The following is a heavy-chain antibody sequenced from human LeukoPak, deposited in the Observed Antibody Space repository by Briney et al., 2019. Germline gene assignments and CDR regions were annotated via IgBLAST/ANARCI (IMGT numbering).Heavy chain of an antibody. V-gene: IGHV3-30*18. CDR2: ISYDGSNK. Sequence: PGRSLRLSCAASGFTFSSYGMHWVRQAPGKGLEWVAVISYDGSNKYYADSVKGRFTISRDNSKNTLYLQMNSLRAEDTAVYYCAKNQRSEFDYWGQGTLVAVSS. J-gene: IGHJ4*02. D-gene: IGHD6-19*01. CDR3: AKNQRSEFDY. CDR1: GFTFSSYG.